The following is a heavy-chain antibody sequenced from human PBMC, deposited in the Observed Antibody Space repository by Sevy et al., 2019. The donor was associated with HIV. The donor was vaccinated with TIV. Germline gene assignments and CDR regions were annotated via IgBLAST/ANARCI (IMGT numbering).Heavy chain of an antibody. CDR3: VRAIATVDSF. V-gene: IGHV3-7*01. CDR1: GFSLNTYW. Sequence: GGSLRLSCVASGFSLNTYWMLWVRQAPGKGLEWVANINQDASVKYYTGSVKGRFTISRDNARNLVSLQMNILRVEDTALYYCVRAIATVDSFRGQGTLVTVSS. D-gene: IGHD6-13*01. CDR2: INQDASVK. J-gene: IGHJ4*02.